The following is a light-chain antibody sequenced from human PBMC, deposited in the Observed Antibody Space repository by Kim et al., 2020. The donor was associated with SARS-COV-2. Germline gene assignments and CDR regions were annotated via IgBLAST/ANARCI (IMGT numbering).Light chain of an antibody. V-gene: IGKV1-16*01. CDR3: QQYHSYPLT. CDR1: QGISNY. Sequence: ASVGDRGTLTCRASQGISNYLALFQQKPGEAPKSLIYPASTLQPGVPSRFSGSGSGTDFTLTISSLQTEDFATYYCQQYHSYPLTFGGGTKVDIK. J-gene: IGKJ4*01. CDR2: PAS.